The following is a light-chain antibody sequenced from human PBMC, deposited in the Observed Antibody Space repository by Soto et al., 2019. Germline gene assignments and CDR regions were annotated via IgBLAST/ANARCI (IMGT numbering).Light chain of an antibody. CDR1: SSNIGYNA. J-gene: IGLJ2*01. CDR2: YDA. CDR3: AAWDDSLNGPV. V-gene: IGLV1-36*01. Sequence: QPVLTQPPSVSAAPRQRVTISCSGSSSNIGYNAVNWYQQLPGKPPKLLIYYDALLSSGVSDRFSGSKSGTSASLAISGLQSEDEADYYCAAWDDSLNGPVFGGGTKLTVL.